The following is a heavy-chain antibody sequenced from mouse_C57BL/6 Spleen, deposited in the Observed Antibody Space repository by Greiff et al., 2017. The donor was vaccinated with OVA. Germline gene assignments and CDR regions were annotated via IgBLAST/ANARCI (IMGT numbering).Heavy chain of an antibody. J-gene: IGHJ3*01. CDR2: IDPENGDT. CDR3: TKNYGSSAWFAY. D-gene: IGHD1-1*01. CDR1: GFNIKDDY. Sequence: EVQRVESGAELVRPGASVKLSCTASGFNIKDDYMHWVKQRPEQGLEWIGWIDPENGDTEYASKFQGKATITADTSSNTAYLQLSSLTSEDTAVYYCTKNYGSSAWFAYWGQGTLVTVSA. V-gene: IGHV14-4*01.